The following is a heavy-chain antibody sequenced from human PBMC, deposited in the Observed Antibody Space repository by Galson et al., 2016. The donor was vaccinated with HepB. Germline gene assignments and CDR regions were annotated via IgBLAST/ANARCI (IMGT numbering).Heavy chain of an antibody. D-gene: IGHD6-19*01. CDR3: TTWLSHHFDY. J-gene: IGHJ4*02. V-gene: IGHV3-23*01. CDR1: GFTFRNYA. Sequence: SLRLSCAASGFTFRNYALSWVRRAPGKGLEWVSRIDGPTPNTRYADSVRGRFSIYRDNSRDTLYLQMDSLTAEDSAIYYCTTWLSHHFDYWGQGTRVTVSS. CDR2: IDGPTPNT.